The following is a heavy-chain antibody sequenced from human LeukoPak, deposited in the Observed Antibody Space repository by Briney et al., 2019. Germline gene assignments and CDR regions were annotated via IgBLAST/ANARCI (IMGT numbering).Heavy chain of an antibody. D-gene: IGHD6-19*01. Sequence: SETLSLTCTVSGDSVNSSSYYWGWIRQPPGKGLEWVANIFYTGVTYYNPSLKSRGTISKDTSKNQFSLKLTSVTAADTAVYYCARASGWYGDYFDSWGQGTLVSVSS. J-gene: IGHJ4*02. CDR2: IFYTGVT. CDR3: ARASGWYGDYFDS. CDR1: GDSVNSSSYY. V-gene: IGHV4-39*07.